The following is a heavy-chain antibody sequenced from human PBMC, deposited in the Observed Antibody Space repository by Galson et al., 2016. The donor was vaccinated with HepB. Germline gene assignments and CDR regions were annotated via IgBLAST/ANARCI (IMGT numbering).Heavy chain of an antibody. J-gene: IGHJ6*02. D-gene: IGHD5-12*01. CDR2: IRSKASTYAT. CDR3: TRRRYSGYDRFAGMDV. Sequence: LRLSCAASGFTLSESDMHWVRQASGKGLEWVAGIRSKASTYATGFAASIKGRFNISRDDSKNTAYLEMNSLRTEDSAVYFCTRRRYSGYDRFAGMDVWGQGTKVTVSS. V-gene: IGHV3-73*01. CDR1: GFTLSESD.